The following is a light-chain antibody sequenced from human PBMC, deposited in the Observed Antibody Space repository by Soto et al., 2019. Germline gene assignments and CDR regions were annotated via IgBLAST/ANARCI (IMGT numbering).Light chain of an antibody. Sequence: DIQMTQSPSSLSASVGDSVTITCRASQVIINYLAWYQQKPGKVPKLLIYGASTLQSGVPSRFSGSGSGTDFTLTISRLEPEDFAVYYCQQYGAAFGGGSMV. V-gene: IGKV1-27*01. CDR2: GAS. CDR3: QQYGAA. J-gene: IGKJ4*01. CDR1: QVIINY.